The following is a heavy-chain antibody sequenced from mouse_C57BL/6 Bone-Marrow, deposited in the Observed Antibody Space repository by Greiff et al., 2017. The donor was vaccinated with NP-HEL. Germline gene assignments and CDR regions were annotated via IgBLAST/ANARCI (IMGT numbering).Heavy chain of an antibody. D-gene: IGHD1-1*01. CDR1: GFSLTSYA. CDR3: ARNLNYYGSYAMDY. V-gene: IGHV2-9-1*01. Sequence: VHLVESGPGLVAPSQSLSITCTVSGFSLTSYAISWVRQPPGKGLEWLGVIWTGGGTNYNSALKSRLSISKDNSKSQVFLKMNSLQTDDTARYYCARNLNYYGSYAMDYWGQGTSVTVSS. CDR2: IWTGGGT. J-gene: IGHJ4*01.